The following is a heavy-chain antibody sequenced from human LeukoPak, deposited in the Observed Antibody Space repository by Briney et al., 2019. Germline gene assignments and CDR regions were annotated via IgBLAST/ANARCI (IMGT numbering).Heavy chain of an antibody. Sequence: QPRGSLRLSCAASGFTFSSYGMHWVRQAPGKGLEWVAVISYDGSNKYYADSVKGRFTISRDNSKNTLYLQMNSLRAEDTAVYYCAKVGYYDSSGPNWFDPWGQGTLVTVSS. CDR2: ISYDGSNK. V-gene: IGHV3-30*18. CDR3: AKVGYYDSSGPNWFDP. J-gene: IGHJ5*02. D-gene: IGHD3-22*01. CDR1: GFTFSSYG.